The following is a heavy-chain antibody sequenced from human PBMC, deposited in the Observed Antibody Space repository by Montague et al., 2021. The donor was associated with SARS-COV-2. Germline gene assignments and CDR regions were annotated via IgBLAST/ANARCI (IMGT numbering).Heavy chain of an antibody. V-gene: IGHV2-70*11. J-gene: IGHJ4*02. Sequence: PALMKPTQTLTLTCTFSGFSLSTSGMCVSWIRQPPGKALEWLARXDWDDDKYYSTSLKTRLTISKDTSKNQVVLTMTSMDPVDTATYYCARIRYDILTGYQTLFDYWGQGTLVTVSS. CDR1: GFSLSTSGMC. D-gene: IGHD3-9*01. CDR2: XDWDDDK. CDR3: ARIRYDILTGYQTLFDY.